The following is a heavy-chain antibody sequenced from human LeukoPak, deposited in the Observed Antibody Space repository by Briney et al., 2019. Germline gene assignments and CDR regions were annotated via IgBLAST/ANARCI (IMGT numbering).Heavy chain of an antibody. V-gene: IGHV4-39*01. D-gene: IGHD3-22*01. CDR2: VYYSAST. Sequence: SETLSLTCTVSGGSISSSTTYYWGWIRQPPGKGLEWIGSVYYSASTYYNPSLKSRVTISVDTSKNQFSLKLRSVTAADTAVYYCARSREYFDSSGYYPLVDYWGQGTLVTVSS. CDR1: GGSISSSTTYY. J-gene: IGHJ4*02. CDR3: ARSREYFDSSGYYPLVDY.